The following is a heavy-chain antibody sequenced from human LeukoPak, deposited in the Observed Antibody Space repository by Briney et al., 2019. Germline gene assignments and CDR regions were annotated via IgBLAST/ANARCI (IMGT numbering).Heavy chain of an antibody. V-gene: IGHV4-59*01. D-gene: IGHD4-17*01. CDR1: GGSISGFY. CDR2: IYNSGST. Sequence: SETLSLTCTVSGGSISGFYWSWIRQAPGKRLEWIGYIYNSGSTNYNPSLKSRVTMSVDTSKNQFSLNLSSVTAADTAVYYYARGLAVYGDYGRRTYYFDFWGQGTLVTVSS. CDR3: ARGLAVYGDYGRRTYYFDF. J-gene: IGHJ4*02.